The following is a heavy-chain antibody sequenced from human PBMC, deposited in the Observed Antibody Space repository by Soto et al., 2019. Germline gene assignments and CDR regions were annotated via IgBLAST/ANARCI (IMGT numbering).Heavy chain of an antibody. Sequence: LSLTCSVSGRSMSSNYWIWIRQSPDKGLEWLGYVFYGGTDYNPSLGGRVSMSVETSKSQFSLKLTSVTVADTAVYYCASYRGALYFESWGPGILVTVSS. J-gene: IGHJ4*02. CDR2: VFYGGT. CDR3: ASYRGALYFES. CDR1: GRSMSSNY. V-gene: IGHV4-59*01. D-gene: IGHD3-16*01.